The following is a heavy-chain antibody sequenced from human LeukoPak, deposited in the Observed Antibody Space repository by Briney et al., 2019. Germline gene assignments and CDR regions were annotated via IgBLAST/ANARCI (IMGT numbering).Heavy chain of an antibody. CDR2: ISSSSSYI. J-gene: IGHJ4*02. CDR1: GFTFSSYS. Sequence: GGSPRLSCAASGFTFSSYSMNWVRQAPGKGLEWVSSISSSSSYIYYADSVKGRFTISRDNAKNSLYLQMNSLRAEDTAVYYCARERAARSVPYFDYWGQGTLVTVSS. CDR3: ARERAARSVPYFDY. D-gene: IGHD6-6*01. V-gene: IGHV3-21*01.